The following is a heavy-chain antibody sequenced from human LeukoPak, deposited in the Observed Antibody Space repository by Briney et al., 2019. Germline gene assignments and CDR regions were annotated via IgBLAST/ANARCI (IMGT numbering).Heavy chain of an antibody. D-gene: IGHD5-18*01. CDR1: GYTFTGYY. Sequence: ASVKVSCKASGYTFTGYYMHWVRQAPGQGLEWMGRINPNSGGTNDAQKFQGRVTMTRDTSISTAYMELSRLRADDTAVYYCARVGYSYGPSGDWGQGTLVTVSS. J-gene: IGHJ4*02. CDR2: INPNSGGT. CDR3: ARVGYSYGPSGD. V-gene: IGHV1-2*06.